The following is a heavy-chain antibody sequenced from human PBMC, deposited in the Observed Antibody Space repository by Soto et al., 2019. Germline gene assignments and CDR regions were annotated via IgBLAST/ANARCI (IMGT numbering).Heavy chain of an antibody. V-gene: IGHV1-2*02. CDR1: GYTFSDYY. Sequence: ASVKVFCKASGYTFSDYYMHWVRQAPGQGLECMGWISPNNGATNYAQKFQDRVTMTRDASITTAYMELSRLRSDDTAVYYCARGGEFCSTGGCNSSLGDAFDVWGQGTTVTVSS. CDR3: ARGGEFCSTGGCNSSLGDAFDV. D-gene: IGHD2-15*01. CDR2: ISPNNGAT. J-gene: IGHJ3*01.